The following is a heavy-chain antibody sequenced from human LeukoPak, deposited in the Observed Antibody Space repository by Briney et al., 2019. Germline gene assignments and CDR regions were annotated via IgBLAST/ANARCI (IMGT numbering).Heavy chain of an antibody. CDR1: GFTFSSYG. D-gene: IGHD6-13*01. J-gene: IGHJ4*02. CDR3: AKGRSSSWSPYFDY. V-gene: IGHV3-23*01. CDR2: ISGSGGST. Sequence: GGSLRLSCAASGFTFSSYGMSWVRQAPGKGLEWVSAISGSGGSTYYADSVKGRFTISRDNSKNTLYLQMNSLRAEDTAVYYCAKGRSSSWSPYFDYWGQGTLVTVSS.